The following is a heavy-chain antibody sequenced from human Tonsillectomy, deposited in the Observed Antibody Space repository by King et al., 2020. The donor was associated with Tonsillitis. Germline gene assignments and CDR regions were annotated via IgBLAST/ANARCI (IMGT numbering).Heavy chain of an antibody. CDR3: AKVRASSVYDSDSGLDF. CDR1: GFTFSNYD. J-gene: IGHJ4*02. Sequence: VQLVESGGGLVQPGGSLRLSCAASGFTFSNYDMTWVRQAPGKGLEWVSAISGRVDTTYYADSVKGRFTISRDNSKNTLHLQMNSLTADETAVYYCAKVRASSVYDSDSGLDFWGQGTLVTVSS. V-gene: IGHV3-23*04. CDR2: ISGRVDTT. D-gene: IGHD5/OR15-5a*01.